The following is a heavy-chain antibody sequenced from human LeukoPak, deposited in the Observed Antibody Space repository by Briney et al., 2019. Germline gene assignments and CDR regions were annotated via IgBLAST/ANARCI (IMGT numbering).Heavy chain of an antibody. CDR1: GYTFSSYA. CDR2: IGGSSGST. CDR3: AKDQSGSYFEYDPFDI. V-gene: IGHV3-23*01. J-gene: IGHJ3*02. Sequence: GGSLRLSCAASGYTFSSYAMSWVRQAPGKGLEWVSGIGGSSGSTYYAGSVKGRFTISRDFSKNTLYLQMNSLRAEDTAVYYCAKDQSGSYFEYDPFDIWGQGTMVTVSS. D-gene: IGHD1-26*01.